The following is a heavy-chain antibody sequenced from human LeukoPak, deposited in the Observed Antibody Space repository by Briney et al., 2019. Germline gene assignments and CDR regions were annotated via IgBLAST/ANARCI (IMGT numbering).Heavy chain of an antibody. CDR3: AKMTTVIRYFDY. D-gene: IGHD4-17*01. J-gene: IGHJ4*02. V-gene: IGHV3-74*01. CDR1: GFTFNYFW. Sequence: GGSLRLSCAASGFTFNYFWMHWVRQVPGKGLVWVSGINNDGTATYYADSVKGRFTTSRDNAKNTVYLQMNGLRAEDTAVYYCAKMTTVIRYFDYWGQGTLVTVSS. CDR2: INNDGTAT.